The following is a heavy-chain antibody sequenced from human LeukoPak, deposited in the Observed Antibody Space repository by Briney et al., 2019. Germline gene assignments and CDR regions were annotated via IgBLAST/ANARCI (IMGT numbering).Heavy chain of an antibody. Sequence: PSETLSLTCTVSGGSVRSDSYYWSWIRQPPGKGLEWIGYVYYSGSTNYNSSLKSRVTISVDTSKNQFSLKLRSVTAADTAVYYCVREAATDYYDSSGYYRQTEVFDAWGQGTMVTVSS. V-gene: IGHV4-61*01. CDR3: VREAATDYYDSSGYYRQTEVFDA. J-gene: IGHJ3*01. CDR1: GGSVRSDSYY. CDR2: VYYSGST. D-gene: IGHD3-22*01.